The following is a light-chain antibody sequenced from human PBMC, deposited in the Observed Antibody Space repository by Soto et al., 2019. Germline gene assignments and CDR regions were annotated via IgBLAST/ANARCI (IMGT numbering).Light chain of an antibody. V-gene: IGLV2-14*01. CDR3: ASYTISSTRV. CDR1: NSDVGAYNY. J-gene: IGLJ3*02. Sequence: QSALTQPASVSGSPGQSITISCTGSNSDVGAYNYVSWYQQHPGKAPKLIIYEVNNRPSGVSYRFSGSKSGNTASLTISGLQADVEADYYCASYTISSTRVFGGGTKLTVL. CDR2: EVN.